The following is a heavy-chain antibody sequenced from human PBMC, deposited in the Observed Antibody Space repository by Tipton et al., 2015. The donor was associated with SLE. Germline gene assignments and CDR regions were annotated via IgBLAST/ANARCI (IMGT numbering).Heavy chain of an antibody. CDR1: GFTFSSYS. CDR3: AKEWEYSGGWYDS. Sequence: SLRLSCAASGFTFSSYSMNWVRQAPGRRLEWLAFIRFDGSIQHYAESVKGRFTISRDNSKDTLFLQMNSLRAEDTAVYYCAKEWEYSGGWYDSWGQGTLVTVSS. D-gene: IGHD1-26*01. J-gene: IGHJ5*01. CDR2: IRFDGSIQ. V-gene: IGHV3-30*02.